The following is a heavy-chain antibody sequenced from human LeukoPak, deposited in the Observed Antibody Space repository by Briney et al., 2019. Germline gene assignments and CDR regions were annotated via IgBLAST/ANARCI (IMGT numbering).Heavy chain of an antibody. CDR1: GFTFSTYT. Sequence: GGSLRLSCAASGFTFSTYTMNWVRQAPGKGLEWVSSISSSSSYIYYANSVKGRFTISRDNAKNSLFLQMNSLRAEDTAVYYCARPMEGYSGSGSWYFDYWGQGTLVTVSS. J-gene: IGHJ4*02. V-gene: IGHV3-21*01. CDR3: ARPMEGYSGSGSWYFDY. CDR2: ISSSSSYI. D-gene: IGHD3-10*01.